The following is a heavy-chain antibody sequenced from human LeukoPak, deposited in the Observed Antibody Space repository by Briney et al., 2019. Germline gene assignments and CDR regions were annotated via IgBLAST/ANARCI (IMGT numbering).Heavy chain of an antibody. V-gene: IGHV4-30-2*01. J-gene: IGHJ4*02. CDR2: IYHSGST. D-gene: IGHD6-13*01. CDR1: GGSISSGGYY. CDR3: ARADNSGWSAGALDN. Sequence: PSETLSLTCTVSGGSISSGGYYWSWIRQPPGKGLEYIGYIYHSGSTYYNPSLKSRVTISIDTSKNQFSLKLSSVTAADTALYYCARADNSGWSAGALDNWGQGTLVTVSS.